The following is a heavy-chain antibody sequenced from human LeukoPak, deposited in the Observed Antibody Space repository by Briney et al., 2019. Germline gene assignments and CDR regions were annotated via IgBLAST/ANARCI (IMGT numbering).Heavy chain of an antibody. V-gene: IGHV3-11*01. CDR1: GFTFSDYY. D-gene: IGHD2-8*01. CDR2: ISNRGDTV. J-gene: IGHJ6*02. CDR3: ALGTINKDYYFGMDV. Sequence: GGSLRLSCAASGFTFSDYYMTWLRQALGKGLEWLSYISNRGDTVFYADSVKGRFTVSRDNVKRSLYLQIESLRDDDTAVYHCALGTINKDYYFGMDVWGQGTTVTVSS.